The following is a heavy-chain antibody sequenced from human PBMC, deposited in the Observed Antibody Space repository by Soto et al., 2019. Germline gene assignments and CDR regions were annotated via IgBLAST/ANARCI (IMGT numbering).Heavy chain of an antibody. J-gene: IGHJ4*02. D-gene: IGHD5-12*01. V-gene: IGHV4-30-2*01. CDR2: IYHSGST. CDR1: GGSISSGGYS. CDR3: AAGGGLPRYY. Sequence: QLQLQESGSGLVKPSQTLSLTCAVSGGSISSGGYSWSWIRQPPGKGLEWIGYIYHSGSTYYNPSRRSRVTISVDRSKSQFSLKLSSVTAADTAVYYCAAGGGLPRYYWGQGTLVTVSS.